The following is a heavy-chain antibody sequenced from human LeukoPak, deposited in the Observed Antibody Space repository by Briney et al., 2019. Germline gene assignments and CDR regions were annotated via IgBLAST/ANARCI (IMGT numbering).Heavy chain of an antibody. CDR3: ARPSAAAATDY. V-gene: IGHV4-39*01. Sequence: PSETLSLTCTVSGGSISSSSYCWGWIRQPPGKWLEWIGSIYYSGSTYYNPSLKSRVTISVDTSKNQFSLKLSSVTAADTAVYYCARPSAAAATDYWGQGTLVTVSS. CDR2: IYYSGST. D-gene: IGHD6-13*01. CDR1: GGSISSSSYC. J-gene: IGHJ4*02.